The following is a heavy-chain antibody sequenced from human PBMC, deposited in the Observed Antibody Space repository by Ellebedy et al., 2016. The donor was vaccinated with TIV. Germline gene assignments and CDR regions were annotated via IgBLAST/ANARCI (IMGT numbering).Heavy chain of an antibody. CDR2: VYYSGST. Sequence: SETLSLTCAVSGGSISRYSWSWIRQPPGKGLEWIGYVYYSGSTNSNPSLKSRVSISVDTSKNQFSLKLASVTAADTAVYYCARREGSGWPFDYWGQGTLVTVSS. CDR1: GGSISRYS. J-gene: IGHJ4*02. CDR3: ARREGSGWPFDY. D-gene: IGHD6-19*01. V-gene: IGHV4-59*12.